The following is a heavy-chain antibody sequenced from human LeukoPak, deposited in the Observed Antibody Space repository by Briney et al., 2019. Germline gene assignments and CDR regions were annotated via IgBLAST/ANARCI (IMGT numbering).Heavy chain of an antibody. CDR1: GFTFSSYA. D-gene: IGHD3-10*01. CDR3: AKGYYGSGSYLYAFDI. CDR2: ISGSGGST. Sequence: GGSLRLSCAASGFTFSSYAMSWVRQAPGKGLEWVSAISGSGGSTYYADSVKGRFTISRDNSKNTLYLQMNSLRAEDTAVYYCAKGYYGSGSYLYAFDIWGQGTMVTVS. J-gene: IGHJ3*02. V-gene: IGHV3-23*01.